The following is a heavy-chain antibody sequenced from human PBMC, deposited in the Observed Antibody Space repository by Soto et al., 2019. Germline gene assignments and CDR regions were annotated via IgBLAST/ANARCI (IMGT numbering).Heavy chain of an antibody. D-gene: IGHD2-8*01. CDR3: ARELGPPNWFDS. J-gene: IGHJ5*01. CDR2: ISGYNGNT. CDR1: GYAFSGYR. V-gene: IGHV1-18*01. Sequence: QVQLVQSGAEMKQPGASVKVSCKTSGYAFSGYRLSWVRQGPGQGLEWMGWISGYNGNTDYEQKFQGRVTMTTDTSTSTAYMGLRSLRSDDTAVYYCARELGPPNWFDSWGQGTLGTVSS.